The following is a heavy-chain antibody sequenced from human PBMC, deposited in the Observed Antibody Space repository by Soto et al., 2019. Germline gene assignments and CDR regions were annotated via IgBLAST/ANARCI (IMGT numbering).Heavy chain of an antibody. V-gene: IGHV3-49*04. CDR1: GFTFSSYA. D-gene: IGHD3-22*01. CDR2: IRSKAYGGTT. J-gene: IGHJ3*02. CDR3: TRDSYYYDSSGYDRAFDI. Sequence: GGSLRLSCAASGFTFSSYAMHWVRQAPGKGLEWVGFIRSKAYGGTTEYAASVKGRFTISRDDSKSIAYLQMNSLKTEDTAVYYCTRDSYYYDSSGYDRAFDIWGQGTMVTVSS.